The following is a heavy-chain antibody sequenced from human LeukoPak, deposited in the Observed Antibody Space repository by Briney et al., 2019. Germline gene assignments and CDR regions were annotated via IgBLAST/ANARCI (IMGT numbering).Heavy chain of an antibody. D-gene: IGHD6-13*01. CDR1: GGSISSYY. J-gene: IGHJ4*02. Sequence: PSETLSLTCTVSGGSISSYYWSWIRQPAGKGLERIGRIYSTGSTHYNPSLKSRVTMSVDTSKNQFSLRLRSVTAADTAVYYCARQIASAGTAGFDFWGQGALVTVSS. CDR2: IYSTGST. V-gene: IGHV4-4*07. CDR3: ARQIASAGTAGFDF.